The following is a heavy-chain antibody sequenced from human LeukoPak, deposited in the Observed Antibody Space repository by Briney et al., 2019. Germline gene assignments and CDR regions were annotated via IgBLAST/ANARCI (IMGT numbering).Heavy chain of an antibody. J-gene: IGHJ5*02. Sequence: ASVKVSCKASGYTFTSYDINWVRQATGQGLEWMGWMNPNSGNTGYAQKFQGRVTMTRNTSISTAYMELSSLRSEDTAVYYCARKYGRGVTCKGPGWFDPWGKGTLVTASS. CDR3: ARKYGRGVTCKGPGWFDP. V-gene: IGHV1-8*01. CDR1: GYTFTSYD. D-gene: IGHD2/OR15-2a*01. CDR2: MNPNSGNT.